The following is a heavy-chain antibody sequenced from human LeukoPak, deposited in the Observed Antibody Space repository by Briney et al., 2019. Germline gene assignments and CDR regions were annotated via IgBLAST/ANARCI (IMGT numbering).Heavy chain of an antibody. CDR1: GGSFSGYY. Sequence: SETLSLTCAVYGGSFSGYYWSWIRQPPGKGLEWIGEINHSGSTNYNPSLKSRVTISVDTSKNQFSLKLSSVTAADTAVYYCARVKRWLQSKALGYWGQGTLVTVSS. CDR2: INHSGST. CDR3: ARVKRWLQSKALGY. V-gene: IGHV4-34*01. J-gene: IGHJ4*02. D-gene: IGHD5-24*01.